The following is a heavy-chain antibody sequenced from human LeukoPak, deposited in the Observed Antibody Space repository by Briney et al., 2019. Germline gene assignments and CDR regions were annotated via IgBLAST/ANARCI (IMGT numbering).Heavy chain of an antibody. V-gene: IGHV3-21*01. Sequence: KPGGSLRLSCAASGFTFSSYSMNWVRQAPGKGLERVSSISSSSSYIYYADSVKSRFTISRDNAKNSLYLQMNSLRAEDTAVYYCARAETRYSSGLDYWGQGTLVTVSS. CDR1: GFTFSSYS. J-gene: IGHJ4*02. D-gene: IGHD6-19*01. CDR2: ISSSSSYI. CDR3: ARAETRYSSGLDY.